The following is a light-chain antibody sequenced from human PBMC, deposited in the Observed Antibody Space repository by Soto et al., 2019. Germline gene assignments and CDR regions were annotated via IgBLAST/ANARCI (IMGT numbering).Light chain of an antibody. CDR3: MQALQTPLT. J-gene: IGKJ4*01. CDR1: QSLLHINGYNY. Sequence: EIVMTQSPLSLPVTSGEPASISCRSIQSLLHINGYNYLDCYLQRPVQSPQLLIYLGSNRASGVPDRFSGSGSGTDFTLKISRVEAEYVGVYYCMQALQTPLTFGGGTKVDIK. CDR2: LGS. V-gene: IGKV2-28*01.